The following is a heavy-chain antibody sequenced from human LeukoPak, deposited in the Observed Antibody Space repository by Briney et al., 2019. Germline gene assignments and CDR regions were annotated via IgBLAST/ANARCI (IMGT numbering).Heavy chain of an antibody. V-gene: IGHV4-38-2*02. Sequence: WETLSLTCSVSGYLINSGYCWGWFRQSPGKGLEWIGSIYSTGDTYDKRSLKRRVSISVDSSKNQFSLKLRSVTAADTAVYYCASRATVANIYFDSWGQGNLVTVSS. CDR3: ASRATVANIYFDS. CDR1: GYLINSGYC. D-gene: IGHD5-12*01. CDR2: IYSTGDT. J-gene: IGHJ4*02.